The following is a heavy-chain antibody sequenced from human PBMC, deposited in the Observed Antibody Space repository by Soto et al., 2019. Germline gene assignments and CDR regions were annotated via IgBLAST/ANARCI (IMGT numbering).Heavy chain of an antibody. CDR2: ISKSGIDI. CDR3: AARKYGSFNIGSFDI. CDR1: GFSFSTYE. D-gene: IGHD1-26*01. J-gene: IGHJ3*02. V-gene: IGHV3-48*03. Sequence: GGSLRLSCAASGFSFSTYEMNWVRQAPGKGLEWVSYISKSGIDIYYADSVKGRFTISRDNANNSLYLQMNSLRAEDTAVYYCAARKYGSFNIGSFDIWGQGTMVTVSS.